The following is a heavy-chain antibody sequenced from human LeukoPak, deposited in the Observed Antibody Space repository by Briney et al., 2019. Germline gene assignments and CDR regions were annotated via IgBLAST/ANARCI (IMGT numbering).Heavy chain of an antibody. J-gene: IGHJ4*02. V-gene: IGHV3-23*01. CDR3: AKDPSHSGWTHFDY. D-gene: IGHD6-19*01. CDR2: ISGSGGST. Sequence: GGSLRLSCAASGFTFSSYGMSWVRQAPGKGLEWVSAISGSGGSTYYADSVKGRFTISRDNSKNTLYLQMNSLRAEDTAVYYCAKDPSHSGWTHFDYWGQGTLVTVSS. CDR1: GFTFSSYG.